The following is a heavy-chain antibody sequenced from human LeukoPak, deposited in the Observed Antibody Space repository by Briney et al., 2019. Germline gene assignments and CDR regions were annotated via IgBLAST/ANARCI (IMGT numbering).Heavy chain of an antibody. CDR2: IKQDGSEK. V-gene: IGHV3-7*01. D-gene: IGHD3-10*02. Sequence: GGALRLSCAASGFSFSSYWMSWVRQAPGKGLEWVANIKQDGSEKYYVDSVKGRFTISRDNAKNSLYLQMNSLRAEDTAVYYCAELGITMIGGVWGKGTTVTISS. J-gene: IGHJ6*04. CDR1: GFSFSSYW. CDR3: AELGITMIGGV.